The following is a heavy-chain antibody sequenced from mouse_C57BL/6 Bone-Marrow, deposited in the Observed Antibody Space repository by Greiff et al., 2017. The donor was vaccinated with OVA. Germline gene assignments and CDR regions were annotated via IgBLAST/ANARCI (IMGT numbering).Heavy chain of an antibody. J-gene: IGHJ2*01. Sequence: VHVKQSGAELVRPGASVKLSCTASGFNIKDDYMHWVKQRPEQGLEWIGWIDPENGDTEYASKFQGKATITADTSSNTAYLQLSGLTSEDTAVYFSTVHFDDWGQGTTLTVSS. CDR1: GFNIKDDY. V-gene: IGHV14-4*01. CDR3: TVHFDD. D-gene: IGHD2-14*01. CDR2: IDPENGDT.